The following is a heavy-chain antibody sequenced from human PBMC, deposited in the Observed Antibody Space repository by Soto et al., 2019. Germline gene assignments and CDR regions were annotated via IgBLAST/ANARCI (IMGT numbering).Heavy chain of an antibody. CDR3: AKEWWEGYGMDV. CDR1: GFTFNNYA. D-gene: IGHD1-26*01. CDR2: ISSSGGST. V-gene: IGHV3-23*01. Sequence: EVQLLESGGGLVQPGGSLRLSCAASGFTFNNYAMSWVRQAPGKGLEWVSTISSSGGSTYYADSVKGRFTISRVNSKNTLYLQMNSLRADDTAVYYCAKEWWEGYGMDVWGQGTAVTVSS. J-gene: IGHJ6*02.